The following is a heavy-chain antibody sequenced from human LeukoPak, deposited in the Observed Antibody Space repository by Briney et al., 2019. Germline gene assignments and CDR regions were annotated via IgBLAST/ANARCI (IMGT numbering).Heavy chain of an antibody. V-gene: IGHV4-4*07. Sequence: PSETLSLTCTVSGGSISSYYWSWIRQPAGKGLEWIGRIYTSGSTNYNPSLKSRVTMSVDTSKNQFSLKLSSVTAADTAVYYCARDFRETQRRSMRRYYYYYMDVWGKGTTVTVSS. CDR2: IYTSGST. CDR1: GGSISSYY. J-gene: IGHJ6*03. CDR3: ARDFRETQRRSMRRYYYYYMDV. D-gene: IGHD3-10*01.